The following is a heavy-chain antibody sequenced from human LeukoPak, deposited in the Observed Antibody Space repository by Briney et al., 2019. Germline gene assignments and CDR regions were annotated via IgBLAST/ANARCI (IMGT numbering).Heavy chain of an antibody. CDR1: GFTFSSNY. D-gene: IGHD3-22*01. CDR3: ASRDYYDSSGYPDAFDI. V-gene: IGHV3-66*01. Sequence: PGGSLRLSCAASGFTFSSNYMSWVRQAPGKGLEWVSVIYSGGSTYYADSVKGRFTISRDNSKNTLYLQMNSLRAEDTAVYYCASRDYYDSSGYPDAFDIWGQGTMVTVSS. CDR2: IYSGGST. J-gene: IGHJ3*02.